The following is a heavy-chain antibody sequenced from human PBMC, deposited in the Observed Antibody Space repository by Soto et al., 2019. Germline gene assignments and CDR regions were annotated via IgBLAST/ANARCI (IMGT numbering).Heavy chain of an antibody. J-gene: IGHJ3*02. CDR2: ISAYNGNA. CDR1: GYTFTSYG. D-gene: IGHD4-17*01. Sequence: ASVKVSCKASGYTFTSYGISWVRQAPGQGLEWMGWISAYNGNANYAQKLQGRVTMTTDTSTSTAYMELRSLRSDDTAVYYCARGRTPTVTTSGRAFDIWGQGTMVTVSS. CDR3: ARGRTPTVTTSGRAFDI. V-gene: IGHV1-18*01.